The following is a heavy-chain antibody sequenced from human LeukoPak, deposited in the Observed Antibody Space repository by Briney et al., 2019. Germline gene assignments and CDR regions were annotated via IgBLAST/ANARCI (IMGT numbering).Heavy chain of an antibody. D-gene: IGHD1-26*01. J-gene: IGHJ5*02. CDR2: IYYSGST. CDR3: ARHEYSGSYYGLSWFDP. Sequence: SETLSLTCTVSGGAICSSGYYWGWTRQPPGKGLEWIARIYYSGSTYYNPSLKSRVTISVDTSKNQLSLKLSSLTAADTAVYYGARHEYSGSYYGLSWFDPWGQGTLVTVSS. CDR1: GGAICSSGYY. V-gene: IGHV4-39*01.